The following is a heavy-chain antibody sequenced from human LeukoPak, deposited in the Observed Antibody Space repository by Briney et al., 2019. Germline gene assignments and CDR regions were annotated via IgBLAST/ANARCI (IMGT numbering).Heavy chain of an antibody. V-gene: IGHV1-69*01. J-gene: IGHJ4*02. CDR2: IIPIFGTA. D-gene: IGHD2-15*01. CDR3: ARERGYCSGGSCYSLDY. Sequence: ASVKVPCKASGGTFSSYAISWVRQAPGQGLEWMGGIIPIFGTANYAQKFQGRVTITADESTSTAYMELSSLRSEDTAVYYCARERGYCSGGSCYSLDYWGQGTLVTVSS. CDR1: GGTFSSYA.